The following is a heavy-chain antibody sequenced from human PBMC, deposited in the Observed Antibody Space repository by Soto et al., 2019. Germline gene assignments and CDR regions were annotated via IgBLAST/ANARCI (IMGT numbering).Heavy chain of an antibody. D-gene: IGHD3-10*02. CDR2: VSAGGDNT. J-gene: IGHJ4*02. CDR1: GFTFANYA. Sequence: GGSLRLSCTASGFTFANYAMHWVRQAPGKGLEWVSAVSAGGDNTDYADAVKGRFTISRDNSKNTLFMQMTSLRAEDTALYYCEKVPVRPYYFDYWGPGTMVTVSS. V-gene: IGHV3-23*01. CDR3: EKVPVRPYYFDY.